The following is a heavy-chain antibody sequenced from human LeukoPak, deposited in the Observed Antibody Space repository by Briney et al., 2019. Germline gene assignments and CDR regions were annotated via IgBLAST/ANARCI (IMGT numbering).Heavy chain of an antibody. D-gene: IGHD6-13*01. CDR1: GFTFSDYY. Sequence: GGSLRLSCAASGFTFSDYYMSWVRQAPGKGLEWVAVIWCDGSNKYYADSVKGRFTISRDNSKNTLYLQMNSLRAEDTAVYYCARDSIAAAGFDYWGQGTLVTVSS. J-gene: IGHJ4*02. CDR3: ARDSIAAAGFDY. V-gene: IGHV3-33*08. CDR2: IWCDGSNK.